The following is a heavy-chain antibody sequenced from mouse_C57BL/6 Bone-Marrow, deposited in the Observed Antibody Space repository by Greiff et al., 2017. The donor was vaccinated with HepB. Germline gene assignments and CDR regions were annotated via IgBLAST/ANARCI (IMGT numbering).Heavy chain of an antibody. Sequence: VQLKESGGGLVKPGGSLKLSCAASGFTFSSYTMSWVRQTPEKRLEWVATISGGGGNTYYPDSVKGRFTISRDNAKNTLYLQMSSLRSEDTALYYCATGGYYGSSAWFAYWGQGTLVTVSA. CDR1: GFTFSSYT. CDR3: ATGGYYGSSAWFAY. D-gene: IGHD1-1*01. J-gene: IGHJ3*01. CDR2: ISGGGGNT. V-gene: IGHV5-9*01.